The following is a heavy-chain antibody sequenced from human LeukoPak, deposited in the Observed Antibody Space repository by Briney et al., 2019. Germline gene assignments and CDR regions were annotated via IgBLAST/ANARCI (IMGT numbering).Heavy chain of an antibody. CDR3: ARDENPPLSATFDF. CDR2: ITYDGSNK. V-gene: IGHV3-30*04. CDR1: GFSFSSYA. J-gene: IGHJ4*02. D-gene: IGHD5/OR15-5a*01. Sequence: GGSLRLSCAASGFSFSSYALHWVRQAPGKGLEGMAAITYDGSNKYYGDSVKGRFTISRDNSKNTLYLRMNVLRAEDTAVYYCARDENPPLSATFDFWGQGTLVTVSS.